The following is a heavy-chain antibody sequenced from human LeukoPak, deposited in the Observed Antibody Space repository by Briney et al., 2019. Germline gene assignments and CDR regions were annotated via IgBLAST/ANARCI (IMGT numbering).Heavy chain of an antibody. V-gene: IGHV3-48*01. CDR1: GFTFSSYS. D-gene: IGHD3-9*01. Sequence: PGRSLRLSCAASGFTFSSYSMNWVRQAPGKGLEWVSYISSSSSSIYYADSVKGRFTISRDNAKNSLYLQMNSLRAEDTAMYYCARDVYDILTGYPYWGQGTLVTVSS. J-gene: IGHJ4*02. CDR2: ISSSSSSI. CDR3: ARDVYDILTGYPY.